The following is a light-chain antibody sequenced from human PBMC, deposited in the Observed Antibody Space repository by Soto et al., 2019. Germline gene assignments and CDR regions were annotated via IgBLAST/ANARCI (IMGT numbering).Light chain of an antibody. CDR2: EVS. J-gene: IGLJ1*01. CDR1: SSDVGGYNY. V-gene: IGLV2-14*01. CDR3: SSYTSSSIDKV. Sequence: QSALTQPASVSGSPGQSITISCTGTSSDVGGYNYVSWYQQHPGKAPKLMIYEVSNRPSGVSNRFSGSKSGNTASLTISGLQAEYEADYYCSSYTSSSIDKVFGTGTKLTVL.